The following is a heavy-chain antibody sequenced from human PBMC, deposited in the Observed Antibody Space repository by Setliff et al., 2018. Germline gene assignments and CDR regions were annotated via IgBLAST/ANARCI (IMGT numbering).Heavy chain of an antibody. Sequence: ASVKVSCKASGHTFITFGISWVRQAPGQGLEWMGWISAYSDDTKYAEKFQGRVTMTMDTSTGTAYMELRSLRSGDTAVYICAYDSSGYYPGYWGQGTLVTVSS. J-gene: IGHJ4*02. CDR1: GHTFITFG. D-gene: IGHD3-22*01. CDR2: ISAYSDDT. V-gene: IGHV1-18*01. CDR3: AYDSSGYYPGY.